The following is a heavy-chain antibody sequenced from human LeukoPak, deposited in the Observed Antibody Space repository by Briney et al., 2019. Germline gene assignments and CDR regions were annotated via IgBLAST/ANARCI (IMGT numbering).Heavy chain of an antibody. CDR3: ARHVTMVRGVIDY. CDR1: GFTFSSYE. J-gene: IGHJ4*02. CDR2: IYYSGST. V-gene: IGHV4-39*01. Sequence: GSLRLSCAASGFTFSSYEMNWVRQAPGKGLEWIGSIYYSGSTYYNPSLKSRVTISVDTSKNQFSLKLSSVTAADTAVYYCARHVTMVRGVIDYWGQGTLVTVSS. D-gene: IGHD3-10*01.